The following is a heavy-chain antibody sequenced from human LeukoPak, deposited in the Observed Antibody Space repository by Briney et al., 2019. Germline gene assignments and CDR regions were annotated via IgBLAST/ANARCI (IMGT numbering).Heavy chain of an antibody. J-gene: IGHJ3*02. CDR2: ISSSSSYI. CDR3: ASAPRDAFDI. V-gene: IGHV3-21*01. CDR1: GFTFSSYS. Sequence: GGFLRLSCAASGFTFSSYSMNWVRQAPGKGLEWVSSISSSSSYIYYADSVKGRFTISRDNAKNSLYLQMNSLRAEDTAVYYCASAPRDAFDIWGQGTMVTVSS.